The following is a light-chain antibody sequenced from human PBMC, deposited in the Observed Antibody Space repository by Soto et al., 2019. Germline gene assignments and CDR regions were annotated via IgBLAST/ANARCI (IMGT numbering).Light chain of an antibody. Sequence: QSVLPQPASMSGSPGQSVTISCAGTSSDIGGYNYVSWYQHHPGTAPKLIIYDVSSRPSGVSHRFSASKSGNTTSLTISGLQAEDEADYYCSSFSVARPLFGTGTKVTVL. J-gene: IGLJ1*01. CDR3: SSFSVARPL. CDR1: SSDIGGYNY. CDR2: DVS. V-gene: IGLV2-14*01.